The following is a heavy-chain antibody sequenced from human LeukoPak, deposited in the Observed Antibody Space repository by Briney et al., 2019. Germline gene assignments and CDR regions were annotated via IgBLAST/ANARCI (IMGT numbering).Heavy chain of an antibody. CDR1: GFTFSSYA. CDR3: ANSVYSYGSIGY. J-gene: IGHJ4*02. V-gene: IGHV3-23*01. D-gene: IGHD5-18*01. Sequence: GGSLRLSCVASGFTFSSYAMSWVRQAPGKGLKWVSGVTGTGGTTYYADSVKGRFTISRERSKNTLYLQMSCATSEDTAVYYCANSVYSYGSIGYWGQGTLVTVSS. CDR2: VTGTGGTT.